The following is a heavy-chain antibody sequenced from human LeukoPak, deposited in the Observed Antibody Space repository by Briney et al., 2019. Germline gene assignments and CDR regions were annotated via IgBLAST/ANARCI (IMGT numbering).Heavy chain of an antibody. D-gene: IGHD3-3*01. V-gene: IGHV3-21*01. CDR1: VFTFITYE. Sequence: GGCLRLSSVPSVFTFITYEMNSVRPTLRGRRERGSSIIIRSSYIYYADTVKGPFTVSRDNAKNSLYMQMNSLRAEDTAVYYCARSYDFWSGYYRASFDYWGQGTLVTVSS. CDR3: ARSYDFWSGYYRASFDY. CDR2: IIIRSSYI. J-gene: IGHJ4*02.